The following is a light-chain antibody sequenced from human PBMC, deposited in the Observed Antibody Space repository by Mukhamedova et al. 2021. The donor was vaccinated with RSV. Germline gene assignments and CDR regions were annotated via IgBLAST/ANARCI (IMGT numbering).Light chain of an antibody. Sequence: GTSSDVGSYNLVSWYQQHPGKAPKLMIYEVSKRPSGVSNRFSGSKSGNTASLTISGLQAEDEADYYCCSYAGSSTHVVFGGGTK. CDR2: EVS. CDR1: SSDVGSYNL. V-gene: IGLV2-23*02. CDR3: CSYAGSSTHVV. J-gene: IGLJ2*01.